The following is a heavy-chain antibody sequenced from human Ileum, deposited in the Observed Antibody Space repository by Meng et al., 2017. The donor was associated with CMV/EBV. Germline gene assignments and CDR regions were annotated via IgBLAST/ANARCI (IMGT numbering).Heavy chain of an antibody. V-gene: IGHV3-30*02. CDR1: GFIFSRYG. J-gene: IGHJ5*02. Sequence: GGSLRLSCAASGFIFSRYGMHWVRQTPGKGLEWVAFIWYDGSNEYYADSVKGRFTISRDNSKNTLYLQMNSLRAEDTAVYYCAKAIVVVPVAMGRWFDPWGQGTLVTVSS. CDR2: IWYDGSNE. D-gene: IGHD2-2*01. CDR3: AKAIVVVPVAMGRWFDP.